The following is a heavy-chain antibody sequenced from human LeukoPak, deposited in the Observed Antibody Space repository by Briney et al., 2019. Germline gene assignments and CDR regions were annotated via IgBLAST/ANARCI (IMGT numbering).Heavy chain of an antibody. CDR3: ARMRKQLVRFDY. Sequence: SETLSLTGTVSGGSISSYYWSWIRQPPGKGLEWIGYIYYSGSTNYNPSLKSRVTISVDTSKNQFSLKLSSVTAADTAVYYCARMRKQLVRFDYWGQGTLVTVSS. D-gene: IGHD6-6*01. CDR1: GGSISSYY. J-gene: IGHJ4*02. V-gene: IGHV4-59*01. CDR2: IYYSGST.